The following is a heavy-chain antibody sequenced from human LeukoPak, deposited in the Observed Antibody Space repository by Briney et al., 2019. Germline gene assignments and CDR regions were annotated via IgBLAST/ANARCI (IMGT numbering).Heavy chain of an antibody. CDR2: IYYSGST. CDR3: ARGYYDSSGSSNTFDV. CDR1: GGSISSGDYY. V-gene: IGHV4-30-4*01. J-gene: IGHJ3*01. Sequence: SQTLSLTCTVSGGSISSGDYYWSWIRQPPGKGLEWIGYIYYSGSTYYNPSLKSRVTISVDTSKNQFSLKLSSVTAADTAVYYCARGYYDSSGSSNTFDVWGQGTMVTVSS. D-gene: IGHD3-22*01.